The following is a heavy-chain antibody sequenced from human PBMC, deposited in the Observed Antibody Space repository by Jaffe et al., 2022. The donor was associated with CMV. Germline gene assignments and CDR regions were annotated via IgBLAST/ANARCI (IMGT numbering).Heavy chain of an antibody. D-gene: IGHD6-13*01. J-gene: IGHJ4*02. Sequence: QLQLQESGPGLVKPSETLSLTCTVSGGSISSSSYYWGWIRQPPGKGLEWIGSIYYSGSTYYNPSLKSRVTISVDTSKNQFSLKLSSVTAADTAVYYCARHRGAAAGLPTNFDYWGQGTLVTVSS. CDR1: GGSISSSSYY. V-gene: IGHV4-39*01. CDR2: IYYSGST. CDR3: ARHRGAAAGLPTNFDY.